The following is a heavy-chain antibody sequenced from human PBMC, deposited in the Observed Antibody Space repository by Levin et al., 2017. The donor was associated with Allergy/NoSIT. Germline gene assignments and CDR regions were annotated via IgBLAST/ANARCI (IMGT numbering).Heavy chain of an antibody. J-gene: IGHJ4*02. D-gene: IGHD6-19*01. Sequence: SETLSLTCTVSGGSISSYYWSWIRQPPGKGLEWIGYIYYSGSTNYNPSLKSRVTISVDTSKNQFSLKLSSVTAADTAVYYCAREGVDAVAGTETYFDYWGQGTLVTVSS. CDR3: AREGVDAVAGTETYFDY. CDR1: GGSISSYY. CDR2: IYYSGST. V-gene: IGHV4-59*01.